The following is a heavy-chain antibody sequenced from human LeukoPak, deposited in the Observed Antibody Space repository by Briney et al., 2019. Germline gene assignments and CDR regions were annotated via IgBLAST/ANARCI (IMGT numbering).Heavy chain of an antibody. J-gene: IGHJ4*02. D-gene: IGHD2-15*01. CDR2: IFGSGGSA. V-gene: IGHV3-23*01. Sequence: GGSLRLSCTASGFAFGSYAMYWVRQAPGKGLEWVSGIFGSGGSAHYADSVKGRFTISRDNSKNTVYLEMNSLGVEDTAVYYCAKTTVGYSSGRFPGWPADYWGQGTLVIVSS. CDR1: GFAFGSYA. CDR3: AKTTVGYSSGRFPGWPADY.